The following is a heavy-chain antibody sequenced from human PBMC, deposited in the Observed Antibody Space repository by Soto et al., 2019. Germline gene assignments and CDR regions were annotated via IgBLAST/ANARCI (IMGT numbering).Heavy chain of an antibody. CDR3: ARERQYEPLLY. CDR2: VSAYNRNT. V-gene: IGHV1-18*04. J-gene: IGHJ4*02. CDR1: GFTFSNYG. D-gene: IGHD2-2*01. Sequence: QVQLVQSGAEVKKPGASVKVSCRASGFTFSNYGITWVRQAPGQGLEWMGWVSAYNRNTDMAQKFEDRVTLTTDTATQTAYLELRGLRSDDTAVYSCARERQYEPLLYWGQGTLVTVSS.